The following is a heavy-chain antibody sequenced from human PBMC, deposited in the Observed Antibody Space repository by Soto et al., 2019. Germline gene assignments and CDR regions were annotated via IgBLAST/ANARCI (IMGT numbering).Heavy chain of an antibody. J-gene: IGHJ6*02. CDR2: IIPIFGTA. CDR3: ARSGARPGDYYYGMDV. CDR1: GGTFSSYA. V-gene: IGHV1-69*12. Sequence: QVQLVQSGAEVKKPGSSVKVSCKASGGTFSSYAISWVRQAPGQGLEWMGGIIPIFGTADYAQKFQGRVTITADESTSTAYMELSSLSSEDTAVYYCARSGARPGDYYYGMDVWGQGTTVTVSS. D-gene: IGHD3-10*01.